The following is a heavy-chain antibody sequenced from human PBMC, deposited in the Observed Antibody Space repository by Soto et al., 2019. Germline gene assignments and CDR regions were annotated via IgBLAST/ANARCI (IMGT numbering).Heavy chain of an antibody. CDR1: GFSLSITGVG. CDR3: AHRRDGVVAAATSPWFDT. V-gene: IGHV2-5*02. Sequence: QITLKESGPTLVKPTQTLTLTCTFSGFSLSITGVGVGWIRQPPGKALEWLGLIYWDDDKRYSPSLKTRLTITKDASKNQGVLTMTNMDPVDTATYYCAHRRDGVVAAATSPWFDTWGQGTLVTVSS. CDR2: IYWDDDK. J-gene: IGHJ5*02. D-gene: IGHD2-15*01.